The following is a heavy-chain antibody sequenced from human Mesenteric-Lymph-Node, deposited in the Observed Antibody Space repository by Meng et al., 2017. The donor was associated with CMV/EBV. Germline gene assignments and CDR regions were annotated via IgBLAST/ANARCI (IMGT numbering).Heavy chain of an antibody. V-gene: IGHV3-7*01. J-gene: IGHJ6*02. D-gene: IGHD5-18*01. CDR1: GFTFGSYW. CDR2: IKQDGSEK. Sequence: GGSLRLSCAASGFTFGSYWMSWVRQAPGKGLEWVANIKQDGSEKYYVDSVKGRFTISRDNAKNSLYLQMNSLRAEDTAVYYCARKGAAMEPFYYYYGMDVWGQGTTVTVSS. CDR3: ARKGAAMEPFYYYYGMDV.